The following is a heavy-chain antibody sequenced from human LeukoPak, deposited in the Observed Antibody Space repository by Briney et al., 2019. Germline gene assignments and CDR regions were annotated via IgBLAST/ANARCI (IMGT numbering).Heavy chain of an antibody. CDR1: GGTFSSYA. D-gene: IGHD5-18*01. CDR2: IFPIFGTA. Sequence: ASVKVSCKASGGTFSSYAISWVRQAPGQGLEWMGRIFPIFGTANYAQKFQGRVTITTDGSTSTAYMELSSLRSEDTAVYYCAIVDTAMVGFDYWGQGTLVTVSS. CDR3: AIVDTAMVGFDY. V-gene: IGHV1-69*05. J-gene: IGHJ4*02.